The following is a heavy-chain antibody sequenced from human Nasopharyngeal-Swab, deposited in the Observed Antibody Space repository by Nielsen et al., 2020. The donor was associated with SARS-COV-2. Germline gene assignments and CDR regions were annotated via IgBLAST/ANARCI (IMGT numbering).Heavy chain of an antibody. Sequence: LVKVSCKTSGVTFSTSGFSWVRQAPGEGLEWMGRIIPMLSLTHYAQKFQGRVTIIADKSTSTAYMELSSLRSEDTAIYYCARDRDYYGSGTYKGMDVWGQGTTVTVSS. CDR2: IIPMLSLT. D-gene: IGHD3-10*01. CDR3: ARDRDYYGSGTYKGMDV. V-gene: IGHV1-69*04. CDR1: GVTFSTSG. J-gene: IGHJ6*02.